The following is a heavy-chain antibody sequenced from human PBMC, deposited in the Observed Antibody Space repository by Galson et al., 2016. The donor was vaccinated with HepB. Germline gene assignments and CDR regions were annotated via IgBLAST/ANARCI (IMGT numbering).Heavy chain of an antibody. V-gene: IGHV3-30*18. D-gene: IGHD5-18*01. CDR1: GFTFSSYG. CDR3: AKDLCPYVDTTMVNCDGMDV. J-gene: IGHJ6*02. Sequence: LRLSCAASGFTFSSYGMHWVRQAPGKGLVWVAVISYDGSNKYYADAVMGRFTISRDNSKNTLYLQMNSLRAEDTAVYYCAKDLCPYVDTTMVNCDGMDVWGQGTMVTVSS. CDR2: ISYDGSNK.